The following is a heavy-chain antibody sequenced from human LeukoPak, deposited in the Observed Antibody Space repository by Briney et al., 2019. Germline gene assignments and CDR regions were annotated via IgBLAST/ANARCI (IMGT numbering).Heavy chain of an antibody. Sequence: ASVKVSCKVSGYTLTELSMHWVRQAPGKGLEWMGGFDPEDGETIYAQKFQGRVTMTEDTSTDTAYMELSSLRSEDTAVYYCATDPGGSGGSVYAFDIWGQGTMATVSS. J-gene: IGHJ3*02. CDR3: ATDPGGSGGSVYAFDI. D-gene: IGHD2-15*01. CDR1: GYTLTELS. CDR2: FDPEDGET. V-gene: IGHV1-24*01.